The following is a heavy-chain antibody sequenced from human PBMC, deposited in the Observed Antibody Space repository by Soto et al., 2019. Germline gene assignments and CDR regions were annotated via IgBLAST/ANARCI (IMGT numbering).Heavy chain of an antibody. V-gene: IGHV4-59*05. Sequence: SETQSLTSTVSGGTISGYYWSWIRQPPGKGLEWIGSIYYSGSTYYNPSLKSRVTISVDTSKNQFSLKLSSVTAADTAVYYCASKGVAGTYYYYGMDVWGQGTTVTVSS. J-gene: IGHJ6*02. D-gene: IGHD6-19*01. CDR3: ASKGVAGTYYYYGMDV. CDR2: IYYSGST. CDR1: GGTISGYY.